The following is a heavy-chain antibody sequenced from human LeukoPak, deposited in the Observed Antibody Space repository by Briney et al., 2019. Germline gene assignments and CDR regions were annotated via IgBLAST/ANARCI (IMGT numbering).Heavy chain of an antibody. CDR1: GGSISSSSYY. Sequence: SETLSLTCTVSGGSISSSSYYWSWIRQPPGKGLEWIGEINHSGSTNYNPSLKSRVTISVDTSKNQFSLKLSSVTAADTAVYYCARGRFRYDRREYYFDYWGQGTLVTVSS. J-gene: IGHJ4*02. D-gene: IGHD3-22*01. CDR2: INHSGST. CDR3: ARGRFRYDRREYYFDY. V-gene: IGHV4-39*07.